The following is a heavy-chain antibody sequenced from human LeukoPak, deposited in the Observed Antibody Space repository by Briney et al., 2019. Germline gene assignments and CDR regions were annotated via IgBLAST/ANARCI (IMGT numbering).Heavy chain of an antibody. J-gene: IGHJ4*02. Sequence: GGSLRLSCAASGFTFNIYTMSGVRQAPGKGLEWVSIISDNGGSTYYADSVKGRFTISRDNSKNTLYLQMNSLRAEDTAIYYCAKSRGIYDNSGWRTFDYWGQGTLVTVSS. D-gene: IGHD6-19*01. CDR1: GFTFNIYT. V-gene: IGHV3-23*01. CDR3: AKSRGIYDNSGWRTFDY. CDR2: ISDNGGST.